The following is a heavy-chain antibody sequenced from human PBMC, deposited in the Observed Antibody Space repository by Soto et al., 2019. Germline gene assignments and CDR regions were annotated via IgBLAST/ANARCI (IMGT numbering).Heavy chain of an antibody. J-gene: IGHJ4*02. CDR3: ARGGLQSFYVPPDF. V-gene: IGHV3-33*01. CDR2: IWYDGRNT. Sequence: PGGSLRLSCVASEFAFNTYAIHWVRQAPGQGLGWVAVIWYDGRNTYYAESVKGRFTISRDTSENTVSLQMNSLRPDDTAIYHCARGGLQSFYVPPDFWGRGTLVTVSS. CDR1: EFAFNTYA. D-gene: IGHD3-10*02.